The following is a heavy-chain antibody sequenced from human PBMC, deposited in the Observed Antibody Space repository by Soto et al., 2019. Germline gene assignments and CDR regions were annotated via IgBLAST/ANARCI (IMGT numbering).Heavy chain of an antibody. CDR2: IWYDGSNK. J-gene: IGHJ5*02. D-gene: IGHD3-10*01. Sequence: QVQLVESGGGVVHPGRSLRLSCAASGFTFSSYGMHWVRQAPGKGLEWVAVIWYDGSNKYYADSVKGRFTISRDNSKNTLYLQMNSLRAEDTAVYYCARASRPGRIDPWGQGTLVTVSS. CDR3: ARASRPGRIDP. V-gene: IGHV3-33*01. CDR1: GFTFSSYG.